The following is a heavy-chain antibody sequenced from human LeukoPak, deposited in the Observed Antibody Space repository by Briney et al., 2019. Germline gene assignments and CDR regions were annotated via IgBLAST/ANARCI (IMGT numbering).Heavy chain of an antibody. V-gene: IGHV3-74*01. CDR3: ARTEGTVAYDS. J-gene: IGHJ5*01. D-gene: IGHD4-23*01. Sequence: PGGSLRLSCAASGFTFSNYWMHWVRHAPGKGLVWVSRINSDGSSITYADSVKGRFTISRDNAKNTLYLQVNSLRAEDTAVYYCARTEGTVAYDSWGQGTLVTVSS. CDR2: INSDGSSI. CDR1: GFTFSNYW.